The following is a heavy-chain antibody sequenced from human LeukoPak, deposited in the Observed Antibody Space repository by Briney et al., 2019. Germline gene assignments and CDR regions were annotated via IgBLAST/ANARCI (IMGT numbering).Heavy chain of an antibody. Sequence: ASVKVSCKVSGYTLTELSMHWVRQAPGKGLEWMGGFDPEDGETIYAQKFQGRVTMTEDTSTDTAYMELSSLRSEDTAVYYCATKAYCGGDCYVVGWFDPWGQGTLVTVSS. V-gene: IGHV1-24*01. J-gene: IGHJ5*02. D-gene: IGHD2-21*02. CDR1: GYTLTELS. CDR3: ATKAYCGGDCYVVGWFDP. CDR2: FDPEDGET.